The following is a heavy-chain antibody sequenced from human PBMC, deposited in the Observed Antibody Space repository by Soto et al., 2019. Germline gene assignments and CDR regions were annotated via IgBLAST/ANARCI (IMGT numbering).Heavy chain of an antibody. J-gene: IGHJ4*02. CDR2: ISYDGKNK. CDR1: GFSLTTYP. CDR3: ARGGNRPRWYYFDY. Sequence: LRLSCVASGFSLTTYPMHWVRQAPGRGLEWVAVISYDGKNKYYGDSVKGRFTISRDNSKNTLYLEMNNLRGEDTAVFYCARGGNRPRWYYFDYWGQGVLVTVSS. V-gene: IGHV3-30*04. D-gene: IGHD1-20*01.